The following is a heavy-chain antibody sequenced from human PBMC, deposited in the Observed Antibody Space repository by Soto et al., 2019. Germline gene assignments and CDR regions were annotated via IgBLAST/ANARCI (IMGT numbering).Heavy chain of an antibody. D-gene: IGHD3-10*01. V-gene: IGHV4-38-2*02. CDR1: GYSISSGYY. CDR3: ARDGRWFGESHYYYGMDV. CDR2: IYHSGST. J-gene: IGHJ6*02. Sequence: SETLSLTCAVSGYSISSGYYWGWIRQPPGKGLEWIGSIYHSGSTYYNPSLKSRVTISVDTSKNQFSLKLSSVTAADTAVYYCARDGRWFGESHYYYGMDVWGQGTTVT.